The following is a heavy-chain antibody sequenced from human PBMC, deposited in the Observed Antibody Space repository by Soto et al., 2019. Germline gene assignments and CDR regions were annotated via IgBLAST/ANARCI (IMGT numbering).Heavy chain of an antibody. J-gene: IGHJ4*02. D-gene: IGHD3-9*01. Sequence: EVQLVESGGGLVQPGGSLRLSCTASGFSLSIYNMKWVRQAQGKGLEWVSYISTTNAIYYADSVKGRFTVSRDNGKNSLYLQMNNLRAEDTAVYYCVRDSDWAFDYWGQGTLVTVSS. V-gene: IGHV3-48*01. CDR2: ISTTNAI. CDR1: GFSLSIYN. CDR3: VRDSDWAFDY.